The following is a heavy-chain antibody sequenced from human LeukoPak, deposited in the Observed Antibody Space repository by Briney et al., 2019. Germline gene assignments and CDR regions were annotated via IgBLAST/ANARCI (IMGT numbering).Heavy chain of an antibody. CDR1: GYTLTELS. D-gene: IGHD3-16*01. Sequence: GASVKVSCKVSGYTLTELSMHWVRQAPGQGLEYMGWINSNSGGTNYAQKFHGRVTMTRHTSISTVYMELSRLTSDDTAVYYCARDLGGNALDIWGQGTVVTVSS. V-gene: IGHV1-2*02. CDR2: INSNSGGT. J-gene: IGHJ3*02. CDR3: ARDLGGNALDI.